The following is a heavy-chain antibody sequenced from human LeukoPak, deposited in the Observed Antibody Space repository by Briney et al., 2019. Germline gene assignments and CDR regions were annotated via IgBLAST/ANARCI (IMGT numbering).Heavy chain of an antibody. Sequence: ASVKVSCKASGYTFTSYGISWVRQAPGQGLEWMGWTSAYNGNTNYAQKLQGRVTMTTDTSTSTAYMELRSLRSDDTAVYYCATGNSSGYYYVGSFDYWGQGTLVTVSS. CDR3: ATGNSSGYYYVGSFDY. D-gene: IGHD3-22*01. J-gene: IGHJ4*02. CDR2: TSAYNGNT. CDR1: GYTFTSYG. V-gene: IGHV1-18*01.